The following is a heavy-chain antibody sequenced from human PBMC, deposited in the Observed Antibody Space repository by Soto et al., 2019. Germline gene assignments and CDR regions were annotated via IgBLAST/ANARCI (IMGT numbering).Heavy chain of an antibody. Sequence: GGSLRLSCAASGFTFSSYEMNWVRQAPGKGLEWVSYISSSGSTIYYADSVKGRFTISRDNAKNSLYLQMNSLRAEDTAVYYCAREFDFWSGYWGYYYYYGMDVWGQGTTVTVSS. D-gene: IGHD3-3*01. J-gene: IGHJ6*02. CDR3: AREFDFWSGYWGYYYYYGMDV. CDR2: ISSSGSTI. CDR1: GFTFSSYE. V-gene: IGHV3-48*03.